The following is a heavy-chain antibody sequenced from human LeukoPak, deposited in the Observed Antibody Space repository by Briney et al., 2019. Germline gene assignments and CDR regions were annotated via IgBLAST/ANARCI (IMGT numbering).Heavy chain of an antibody. V-gene: IGHV4-34*01. J-gene: IGHJ6*03. D-gene: IGHD3-3*01. Sequence: PSETLSLTCAVYGGSFSGYYWSWIRQPPGKGLEWIGEINHSGSTNYNPSLKSRVTISVDTSKNQFSLKLSSVTAADTAVYYCARGIGAIFGVVIIKGPYYYMDVWGKGTTVTVSS. CDR3: ARGIGAIFGVVIIKGPYYYMDV. CDR2: INHSGST. CDR1: GGSFSGYY.